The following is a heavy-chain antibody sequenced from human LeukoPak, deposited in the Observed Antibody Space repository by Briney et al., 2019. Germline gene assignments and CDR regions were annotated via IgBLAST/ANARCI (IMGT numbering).Heavy chain of an antibody. D-gene: IGHD6-19*01. CDR2: INHSGST. CDR1: GGSFSGYY. J-gene: IGHJ4*02. CDR3: AVAGTNLSTDY. V-gene: IGHV4-34*01. Sequence: SETLSLTCAVYGGSFSGYYWSWIRQPPGKGLEWIGEINHSGSTNYNPSLKSRVTISVDTSKNQFSLKLSSATAADTAVYYCAVAGTNLSTDYWGQGTLVTVSS.